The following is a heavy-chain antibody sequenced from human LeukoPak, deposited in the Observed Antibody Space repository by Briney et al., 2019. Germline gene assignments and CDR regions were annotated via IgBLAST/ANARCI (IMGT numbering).Heavy chain of an antibody. D-gene: IGHD2-8*01. CDR3: AKGMATNNYYYYMDV. V-gene: IGHV3-23*01. J-gene: IGHJ6*03. CDR1: GFTFSSYS. CDR2: ISGSGGST. Sequence: GGSLRLSCAASGFTFSSYSMNWVRQAPGKGLEWVSAISGSGGSTYYADSVKGRFTISRDNSKNTLYLQMNSLRADDTAVYYCAKGMATNNYYYYMDVWGKGTTVTISS.